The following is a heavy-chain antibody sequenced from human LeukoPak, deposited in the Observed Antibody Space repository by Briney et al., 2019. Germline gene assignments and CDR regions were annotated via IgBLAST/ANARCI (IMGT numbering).Heavy chain of an antibody. CDR3: ARDWYYDFWSGYYGDHDHNKFDP. CDR2: ISAYNGNT. V-gene: IGHV1-18*01. D-gene: IGHD3-3*01. J-gene: IGHJ5*02. Sequence: ASVKVSCKASGYTFTSYGISWVRQAPGLGLEWMGWISAYNGNTNYAQKLQGRVTMTTDTSTSTDYMELRSLRSDDTAVYYCARDWYYDFWSGYYGDHDHNKFDPWGQGTLVTVSS. CDR1: GYTFTSYG.